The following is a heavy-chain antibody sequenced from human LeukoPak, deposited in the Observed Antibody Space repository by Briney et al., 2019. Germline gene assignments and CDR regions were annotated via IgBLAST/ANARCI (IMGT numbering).Heavy chain of an antibody. CDR3: ARANIILRYFDTHFDY. Sequence: GGSLRLSCAASGFTFSSYGMHWVRQAPGKGLEWVAFIRYDGSNKYYADSVKGRFTISRDNSKNTLYLQMNSLRAEDTAVYYCARANIILRYFDTHFDYWGQGTLVTVSS. CDR1: GFTFSSYG. V-gene: IGHV3-30*02. CDR2: IRYDGSNK. D-gene: IGHD3-9*01. J-gene: IGHJ4*02.